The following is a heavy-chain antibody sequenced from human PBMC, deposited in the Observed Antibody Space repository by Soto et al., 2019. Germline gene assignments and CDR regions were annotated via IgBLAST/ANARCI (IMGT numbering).Heavy chain of an antibody. J-gene: IGHJ4*02. Sequence: GGSLRLSCAASGFTVSSNYMSWVRQAPGKGLEWVSVIYSGGSTYYADSVKDRFTSSRDNSKNTLYLQMNSLRAEDTAVYYCARLITGSLLDYWGQGTLVTVSS. V-gene: IGHV3-53*01. D-gene: IGHD1-20*01. CDR1: GFTVSSNY. CDR2: IYSGGST. CDR3: ARLITGSLLDY.